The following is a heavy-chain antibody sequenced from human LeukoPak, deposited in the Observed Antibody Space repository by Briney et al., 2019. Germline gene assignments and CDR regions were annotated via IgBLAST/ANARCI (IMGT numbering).Heavy chain of an antibody. CDR3: ARDRRGLSGYSYGFNAFDI. V-gene: IGHV3-21*01. CDR1: GFTFSSYS. Sequence: GGSLRLSCAASGFTFSSYSLNWVRQAPGKGLEWVSSISSSSSYIYYADSVKGRFTISRDNAKNSLYLQMNSLRAEDTAVYYCARDRRGLSGYSYGFNAFDIWGQGTMVTVSS. CDR2: ISSSSSYI. J-gene: IGHJ3*02. D-gene: IGHD5-18*01.